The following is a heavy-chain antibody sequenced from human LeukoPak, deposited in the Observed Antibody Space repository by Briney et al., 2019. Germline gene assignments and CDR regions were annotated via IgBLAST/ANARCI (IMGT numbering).Heavy chain of an antibody. Sequence: SVKVSCKGSGYTFSRDGITWVRQAPGQGLEWMGRIIPILGIANYAQKFQGRVTITADKSTSTAYMELSSLRSEDTAVYYCARRGLSFYGSGSYYYYYGMDVWGQGTTVTVSS. CDR3: ARRGLSFYGSGSYYYYYGMDV. V-gene: IGHV1-69*04. CDR1: GYTFSRDG. CDR2: IIPILGIA. D-gene: IGHD3-10*01. J-gene: IGHJ6*02.